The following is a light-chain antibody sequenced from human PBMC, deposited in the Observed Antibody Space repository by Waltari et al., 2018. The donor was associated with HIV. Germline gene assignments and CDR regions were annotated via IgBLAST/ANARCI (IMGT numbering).Light chain of an antibody. CDR3: CSYVNTRTPVV. V-gene: IGLV2-11*01. J-gene: IGLJ3*02. Sequence: HSALTRPRSLSGSPGRWASTSSTQHASAFGSSNFVPCYQRNPGKAPKPMFFDADQGPAGVPARFAGSKSGNTASLTISGLQADDEAEYYCCSYVNTRTPVVFGGGTQVTVL. CDR1: ASAFGSSNF. CDR2: DAD.